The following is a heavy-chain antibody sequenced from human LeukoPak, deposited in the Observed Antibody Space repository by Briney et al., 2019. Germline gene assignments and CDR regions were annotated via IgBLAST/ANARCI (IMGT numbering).Heavy chain of an antibody. J-gene: IGHJ5*02. Sequence: SETLSLTCAVYGGSFSGYYWSWIRQPPGKGLEWIGEINHSGSTNYNPSPKSRVTISVDTSDNQFSLKLSSVTAADTAVYYCARRIVWGSYRYNWFDPWGQGTLVTVSS. D-gene: IGHD3-16*02. CDR1: GGSFSGYY. CDR2: INHSGST. CDR3: ARRIVWGSYRYNWFDP. V-gene: IGHV4-34*01.